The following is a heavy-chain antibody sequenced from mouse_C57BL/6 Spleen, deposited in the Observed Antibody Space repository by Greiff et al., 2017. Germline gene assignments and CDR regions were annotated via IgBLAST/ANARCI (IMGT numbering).Heavy chain of an antibody. CDR3: TRHGYDYFGC. Sequence: VQLQQSGAELVRPGASVTLSCKASGYTFTDYEMHWVKQTPGHGLDWIGAIDPETGGTAYNQKFKGKAILTADKSSSTAYMELRSLTSEDSAVYYCTRHGYDYFGCWGQGTTLTVSS. V-gene: IGHV1-15*01. CDR2: IDPETGGT. D-gene: IGHD2-2*01. J-gene: IGHJ2*01. CDR1: GYTFTDYE.